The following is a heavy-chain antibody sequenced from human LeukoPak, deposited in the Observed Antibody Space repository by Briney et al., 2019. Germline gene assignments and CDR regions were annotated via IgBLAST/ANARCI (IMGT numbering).Heavy chain of an antibody. CDR2: VYGDDSDT. CDR1: GYTFSTYC. V-gene: IGHV5-51*01. J-gene: IGHJ4*02. D-gene: IGHD5-24*01. Sequence: GESLKISCKASGYTFSTYCIGWVRQMPGKGLEWMGIVYGDDSDTRYSPSFQGQVTISADKSTTTAYLQWSSLKASDTAIYYCARRGVRDGYNYADYWGQGILVTVSS. CDR3: ARRGVRDGYNYADY.